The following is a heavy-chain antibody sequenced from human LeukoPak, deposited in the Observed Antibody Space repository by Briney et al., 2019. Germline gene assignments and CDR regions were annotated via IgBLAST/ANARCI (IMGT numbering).Heavy chain of an antibody. CDR3: ARFELDSGGYATNFDS. Sequence: GGSLRLSCVVSGFSFSDYYMNWIRQTPGKGLEWLSYISGSSSHTLYADSVKGRFTISRDNAKNSLYLQMDSLRAEDTAVYYCARFELDSGGYATNFDSWGQGTLVTVSP. CDR1: GFSFSDYY. CDR2: ISGSSSHT. D-gene: IGHD3-22*01. V-gene: IGHV3-11*06. J-gene: IGHJ4*02.